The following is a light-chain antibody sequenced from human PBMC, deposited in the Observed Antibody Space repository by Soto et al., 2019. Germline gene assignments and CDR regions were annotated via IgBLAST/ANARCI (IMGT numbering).Light chain of an antibody. V-gene: IGKV3D-15*01. CDR3: QQYGSSPT. CDR2: DAS. Sequence: EIVMTQSPATLSVSPRERATLSRRASQSVSSDLAWYQQKPGQAPRLLIYDASNRATGIPARFSGSGSGTDFTLTISSLEPEDFAVYYCQQYGSSPTFGQGTKVDIK. CDR1: QSVSSD. J-gene: IGKJ1*01.